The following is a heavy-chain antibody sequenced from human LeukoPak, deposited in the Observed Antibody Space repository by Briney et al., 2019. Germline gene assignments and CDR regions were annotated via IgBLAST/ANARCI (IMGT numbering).Heavy chain of an antibody. CDR1: GFTFSSYW. Sequence: GSLRLSCAASGFTFSSYWMSWIRQPPGKGLEWIGSIYYSGSTNYNPSLKSRVTISIDTSKNQFSLRLNSVTAADTAVYYCARLRYTSGWGGYYYYYMDVWDKGTTVTVSS. D-gene: IGHD6-19*01. CDR3: ARLRYTSGWGGYYYYYMDV. CDR2: IYYSGST. V-gene: IGHV4-39*07. J-gene: IGHJ6*03.